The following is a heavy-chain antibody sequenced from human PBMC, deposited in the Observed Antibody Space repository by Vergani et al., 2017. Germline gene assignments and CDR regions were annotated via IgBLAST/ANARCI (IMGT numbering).Heavy chain of an antibody. J-gene: IGHJ5*01. Sequence: DVHLAESGGGFFQPGGSLRLSCSASGFSFNSYWMHWVRQVPGKGLLWVSRIKSDGSITAYADSVKGRFTISRDNAQNTLYLQMNSLRVEDTGVYYCARARCIETCYMPKWLDSWGQGALVTVSS. CDR1: GFSFNSYW. V-gene: IGHV3-74*03. CDR3: ARARCIETCYMPKWLDS. CDR2: IKSDGSIT. D-gene: IGHD3-9*01.